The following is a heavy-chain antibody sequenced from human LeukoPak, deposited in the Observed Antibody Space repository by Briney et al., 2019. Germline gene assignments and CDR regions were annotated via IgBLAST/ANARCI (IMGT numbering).Heavy chain of an antibody. CDR2: IIPILGIA. CDR1: GGTFSSCA. J-gene: IGHJ4*02. Sequence: GASVKVSCKASGGTFSSCAISWVRQAPGQGLEWMGRIIPILGIANYAQKFQGRVTITADKSTSTAYMELSSLRSEDTAVYYCATGYDSSGYPPDDYWGQGTLVTVSS. CDR3: ATGYDSSGYPPDDY. V-gene: IGHV1-69*04. D-gene: IGHD3-22*01.